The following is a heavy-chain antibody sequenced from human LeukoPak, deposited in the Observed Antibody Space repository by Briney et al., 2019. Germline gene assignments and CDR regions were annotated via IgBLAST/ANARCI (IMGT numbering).Heavy chain of an antibody. J-gene: IGHJ4*02. Sequence: RASVKVSCKASGYTFTGYYMHWVRQAPGQGPEWMGRINPNSGGTNYAQKFQGRVTMTRDTSISTPYMELSRLRSDDTAVYYCAREALRGVVVALHADWGQGTLVTVSS. CDR1: GYTFTGYY. D-gene: IGHD2-15*01. CDR2: INPNSGGT. CDR3: AREALRGVVVALHAD. V-gene: IGHV1-2*06.